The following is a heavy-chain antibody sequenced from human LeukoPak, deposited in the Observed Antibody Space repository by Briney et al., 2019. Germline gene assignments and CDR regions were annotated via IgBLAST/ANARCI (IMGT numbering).Heavy chain of an antibody. CDR3: ARQRVGIAVAGTWDY. CDR2: IYHSGNT. J-gene: IGHJ4*02. CDR1: GYSISSGYY. V-gene: IGHV4-38-2*02. Sequence: HPSETLSLTCTVSGYSISSGYYWGWIRQPPGKGLEWIGNIYHSGNTYYHPSLKSRVTISVDTSKNQLSLKLSSVTAADTAVYYCARQRVGIAVAGTWDYWGQGTLVTVSS. D-gene: IGHD6-19*01.